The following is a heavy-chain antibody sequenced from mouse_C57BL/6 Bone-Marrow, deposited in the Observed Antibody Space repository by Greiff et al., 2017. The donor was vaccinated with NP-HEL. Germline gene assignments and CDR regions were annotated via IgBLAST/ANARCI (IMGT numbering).Heavy chain of an antibody. V-gene: IGHV1-20*01. D-gene: IGHD2-4*01. CDR1: GYSFTGYF. Sequence: EVQLQQSGPELVKPGDSVKISCKASGYSFTGYFMNWVMQSHGKSLEWIGRINPYNGDTFYNQKFKGKATLTVDKSFSTAHMELRSLTSEDSAVYYCARNYYDSYWYFDVWGTGTTVTVSS. CDR2: INPYNGDT. J-gene: IGHJ1*03. CDR3: ARNYYDSYWYFDV.